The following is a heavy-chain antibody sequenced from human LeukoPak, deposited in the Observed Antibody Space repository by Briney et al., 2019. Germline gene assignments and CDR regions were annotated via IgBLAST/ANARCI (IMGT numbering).Heavy chain of an antibody. CDR2: ISPSGGTT. J-gene: IGHJ4*02. Sequence: ASVKVSCKASGYTFTSYYMHWVRQAPGQGLEWMGIISPSGGTTSYAQKFQGRVTMTRDTSTSTVYMDLSSLRSEDTAVYYCGTLGGTADYWGQGTLVTVSS. CDR3: GTLGGTADY. CDR1: GYTFTSYY. D-gene: IGHD3-16*01. V-gene: IGHV1-46*01.